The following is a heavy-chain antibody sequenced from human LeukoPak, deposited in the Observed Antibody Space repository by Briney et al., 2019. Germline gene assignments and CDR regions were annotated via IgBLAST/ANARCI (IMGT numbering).Heavy chain of an antibody. CDR3: ARVPVLSIVGATSWFDP. D-gene: IGHD1-26*01. CDR2: ISAYNGNT. CDR1: GGTFSSYA. J-gene: IGHJ5*02. Sequence: ASVKVSCKASGGTFSSYAISWVRQAPGQGLEWMGWISAYNGNTNYAQRLQGRVTMTTDTSTSTAYMELRSLRTDDTAVYYCARVPVLSIVGATSWFDPWGQGTLVTVSS. V-gene: IGHV1-18*01.